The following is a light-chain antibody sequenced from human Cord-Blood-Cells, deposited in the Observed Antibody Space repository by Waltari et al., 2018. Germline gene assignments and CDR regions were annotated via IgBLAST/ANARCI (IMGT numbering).Light chain of an antibody. CDR2: AAS. Sequence: IQITQTPSSLSASVGDSVTITCRARQSISGYLKWYQQKPGKAPKLLIYAASSLQSWVPSRFSGSGSGTDFTLTSSSLQPEDFATYDCQQSYSTPGTFGQGTKVEIK. J-gene: IGKJ1*01. V-gene: IGKV1-39*01. CDR3: QQSYSTPGT. CDR1: QSISGY.